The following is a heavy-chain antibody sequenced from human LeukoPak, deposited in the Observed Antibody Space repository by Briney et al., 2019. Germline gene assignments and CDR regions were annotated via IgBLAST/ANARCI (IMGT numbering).Heavy chain of an antibody. J-gene: IGHJ4*02. CDR1: GASVSSGGYY. D-gene: IGHD2-15*01. CDR3: ARTSPRAATFDY. V-gene: IGHV4-61*08. CDR2: IYTSGTT. Sequence: SETLSLTCTVSGASVSSGGYYWSWLRQPPGKGLEWIGRIYTSGTTNYNPSLKSRVTMSVDTSKNQFSLNLNSVTAADTAVYYCARTSPRAATFDYWGQGTLATVSS.